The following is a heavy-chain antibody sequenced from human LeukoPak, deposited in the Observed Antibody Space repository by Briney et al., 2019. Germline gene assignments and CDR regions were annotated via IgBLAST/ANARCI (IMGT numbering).Heavy chain of an antibody. D-gene: IGHD1-26*01. Sequence: PGGSLRLSCAASGFTYSSYWMSWVRQVPGKGLEWVANIKQDGSEKYYVDSVKGRFTISRDNAKNSLYLQMNSLRAEDTAVYYCARASGSYFGRPLNYWGQGTLVTVSS. CDR2: IKQDGSEK. CDR1: GFTYSSYW. V-gene: IGHV3-7*03. CDR3: ARASGSYFGRPLNY. J-gene: IGHJ4*02.